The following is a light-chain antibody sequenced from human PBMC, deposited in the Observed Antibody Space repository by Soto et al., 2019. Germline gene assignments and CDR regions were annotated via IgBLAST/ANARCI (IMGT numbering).Light chain of an antibody. CDR2: AAS. CDR1: QSISSY. Sequence: DIQRTQSTSSLSASVGDRVTITCRASQSISSYLNWYQQKPGKAPKLLIYAASSLQSGVPSRFSGSGSGTDFTLTISSLQPEDFATYYCQQSYSTPITFGQGTRLEIK. CDR3: QQSYSTPIT. V-gene: IGKV1-39*01. J-gene: IGKJ5*01.